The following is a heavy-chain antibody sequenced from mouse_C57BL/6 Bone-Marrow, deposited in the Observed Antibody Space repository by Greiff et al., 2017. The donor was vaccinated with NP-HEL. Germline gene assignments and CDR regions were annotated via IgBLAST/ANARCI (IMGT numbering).Heavy chain of an antibody. D-gene: IGHD4-1*01. Sequence: VQLQQSGPVLVKPGASVKMSCKASGYTFTDYYMNWVKQSHGKSLEWIGVINPYNGGTSYNQKFKGKATLTVDKSSSTAYMELNSLTSEDSAVYYGARRDWDGYAMDDWGQGTSVTVSS. CDR2: INPYNGGT. J-gene: IGHJ4*01. CDR3: ARRDWDGYAMDD. CDR1: GYTFTDYY. V-gene: IGHV1-19*01.